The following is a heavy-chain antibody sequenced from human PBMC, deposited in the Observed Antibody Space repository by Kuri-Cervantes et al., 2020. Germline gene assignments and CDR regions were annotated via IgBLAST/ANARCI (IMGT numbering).Heavy chain of an antibody. J-gene: IGHJ4*02. V-gene: IGHV1-2*02. CDR3: ASNPAAAGTHLDH. Sequence: ASVKVSCKASGYTFTGYYMHWVRQAPGQGLEWMGWINPNSGGTNYAQKFQGRVTMTRDTSISTAYMELSRLRSDDTAVYYCASNPAAAGTHLDHWGQGTLVTVSS. CDR1: GYTFTGYY. D-gene: IGHD6-13*01. CDR2: INPNSGGT.